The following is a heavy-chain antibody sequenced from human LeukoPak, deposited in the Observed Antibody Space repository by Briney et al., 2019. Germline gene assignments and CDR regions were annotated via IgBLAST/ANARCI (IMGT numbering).Heavy chain of an antibody. CDR1: GYSFTSYW. CDR2: IYPGDSDT. Sequence: GASLKISCKGSGYSFTSYWIGWVRQMPGKGLEWMGIIYPGDSDTRYSPSFQGQVTISADKSISTAYLRWSSLKASDTAMYYCARGSVVTATISPFDYWGQGTLVTVSS. CDR3: ARGSVVTATISPFDY. D-gene: IGHD2-21*02. J-gene: IGHJ4*02. V-gene: IGHV5-51*01.